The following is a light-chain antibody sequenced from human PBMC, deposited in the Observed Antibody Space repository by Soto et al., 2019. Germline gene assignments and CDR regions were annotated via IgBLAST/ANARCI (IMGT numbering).Light chain of an antibody. J-gene: IGKJ4*01. CDR1: QSIRSNY. V-gene: IGKV3-20*01. Sequence: EIVLTQSPGTLSLSPGERATLSCTASQSIRSNYLAWYQQKTGQAPRLLIHGASSRAAGIPDRFSGSGSGTHFPLSISKLEPEDFAGEYGQEYGASPLSFGGGTRMEIK. CDR3: QEYGASPLS. CDR2: GAS.